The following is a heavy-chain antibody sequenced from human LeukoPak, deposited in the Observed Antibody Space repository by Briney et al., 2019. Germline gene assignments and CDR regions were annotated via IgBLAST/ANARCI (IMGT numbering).Heavy chain of an antibody. Sequence: SQTLSLTCTVSGDSISSASYHWSWIRQPAGKGLEWIGRIYTSGSTNYNPSLKSRVTMSLDASRNQFSLRLTSVTAADTAVYFCARDEGVLRFLEYWGQGIQVTVSS. V-gene: IGHV4-61*02. CDR1: GDSISSASYH. J-gene: IGHJ4*02. CDR3: ARDEGVLRFLEY. CDR2: IYTSGST. D-gene: IGHD3-3*01.